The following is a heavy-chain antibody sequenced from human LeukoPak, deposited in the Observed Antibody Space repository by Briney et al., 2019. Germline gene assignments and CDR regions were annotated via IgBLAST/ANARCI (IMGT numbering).Heavy chain of an antibody. CDR2: IYYSGST. CDR3: ARDRPYIVATSGPDHYFDY. J-gene: IGHJ4*02. D-gene: IGHD5-12*01. CDR1: GGSISSSSYY. Sequence: SETLSLTCTVSGGSISSSSYYWGWIRQPPGKGLEWIGSIYYSGSTYYNPSLKSRVTISVDTSKNQFSLKLSSVTAADTAVYYCARDRPYIVATSGPDHYFDYWGQGTLVTVSS. V-gene: IGHV4-39*07.